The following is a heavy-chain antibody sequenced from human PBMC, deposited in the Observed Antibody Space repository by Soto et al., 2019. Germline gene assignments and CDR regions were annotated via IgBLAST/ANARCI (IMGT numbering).Heavy chain of an antibody. CDR1: GGTFSSYA. J-gene: IGHJ3*02. Sequence: ASVKVSCKASGGTFSSYAISWVRQAPGQGLEWMGGIIPIFGTANYAQKFQGRVTLTADESTSTAYMELSSLRSEDTAVYYCARVTTMVRGVTNDAFDIWGQGTMVTVSS. CDR2: IIPIFGTA. V-gene: IGHV1-69*13. D-gene: IGHD3-10*01. CDR3: ARVTTMVRGVTNDAFDI.